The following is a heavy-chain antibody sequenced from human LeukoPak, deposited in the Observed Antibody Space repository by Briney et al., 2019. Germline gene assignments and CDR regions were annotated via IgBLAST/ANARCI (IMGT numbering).Heavy chain of an antibody. J-gene: IGHJ5*02. CDR1: GGSISSGGYS. Sequence: SETLSLTCAVSGGSISSGGYSWSWIRQPPGKGLEWIGYIYHSGSTYYNPSLKSRVTISVDRSKNQFSLKLSSVTAADTAVYYCARAVTQTYYYYDSSGPLFDPWGQGTLVTVSS. CDR3: ARAVTQTYYYYDSSGPLFDP. D-gene: IGHD3-22*01. V-gene: IGHV4-30-2*01. CDR2: IYHSGST.